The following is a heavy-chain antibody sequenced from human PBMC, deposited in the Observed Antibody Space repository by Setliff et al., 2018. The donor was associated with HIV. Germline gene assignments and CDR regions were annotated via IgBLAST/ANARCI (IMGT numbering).Heavy chain of an antibody. D-gene: IGHD2-2*01. CDR3: ARDKNALGNFDY. V-gene: IGHV3-30*03. Sequence: GGSLRLSCAASEFTFSSSSMNWVRQAPGKGLEWVAVISYDGSNKEYADSVKGRFTITRDTSKNTVFLQMNSLRAGDTAIYYCARDKNALGNFDYWGQGTLVTVSS. CDR2: ISYDGSNK. J-gene: IGHJ4*02. CDR1: EFTFSSSS.